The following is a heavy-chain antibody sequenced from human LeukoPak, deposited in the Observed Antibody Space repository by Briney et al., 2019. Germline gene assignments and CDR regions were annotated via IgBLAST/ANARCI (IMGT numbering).Heavy chain of an antibody. CDR3: VRGYSFGPYGMDV. CDR2: ISDSGGST. V-gene: IGHV3-64D*09. D-gene: IGHD2-15*01. Sequence: GGSLRLSCSASGFPFSSYSMHWVRQAPGKGLEYVSAISDSGGSTYYADSVKGRSTISRDNSKNTLYLQMSSLRAEDTAVYFCVRGYSFGPYGMDVWGQGTTVTVSS. CDR1: GFPFSSYS. J-gene: IGHJ6*02.